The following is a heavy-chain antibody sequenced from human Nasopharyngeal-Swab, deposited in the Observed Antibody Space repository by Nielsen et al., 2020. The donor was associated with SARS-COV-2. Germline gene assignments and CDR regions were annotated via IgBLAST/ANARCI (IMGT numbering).Heavy chain of an antibody. V-gene: IGHV3-7*03. J-gene: IGHJ4*02. CDR3: ARGVSYDSSQD. Sequence: GESLKISCAASGFTFSSYWMSWVRQAPGKGLEWVANIKQDGSEKYYVDSVKGRFTISRDNAKNSLYLQMNSLRAEDTAVYYCARGVSYDSSQDWGQGTLVTVSS. CDR2: IKQDGSEK. D-gene: IGHD3-22*01. CDR1: GFTFSSYW.